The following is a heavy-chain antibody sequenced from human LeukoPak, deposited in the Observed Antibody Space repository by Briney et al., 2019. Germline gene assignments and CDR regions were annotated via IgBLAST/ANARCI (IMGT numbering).Heavy chain of an antibody. Sequence: ASVKVSCKVSGYTFTNSAMHWVRQAPGQRLEWMGWINAVNGNTKYSQRFQGRVTITRDTSASTAYMELSSLRSEDTAVYFCARDLIVPAASDYWGQGTLVTVSS. CDR1: GYTFTNSA. CDR2: INAVNGNT. D-gene: IGHD2-2*01. V-gene: IGHV1-3*01. CDR3: ARDLIVPAASDY. J-gene: IGHJ4*02.